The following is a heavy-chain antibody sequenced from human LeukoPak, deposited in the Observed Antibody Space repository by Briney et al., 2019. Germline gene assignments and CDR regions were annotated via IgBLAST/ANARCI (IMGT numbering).Heavy chain of an antibody. Sequence: GESLKISCKSYGFSFTSYWIGWVRQMPGKGLEWMGIIYPGDSDTRYNPSFQRQVIISADKSISTAYLQWSSLKASDTAIYYCARQSTNFYGSGSYVYWGQGTLVTVSS. CDR3: ARQSTNFYGSGSYVY. CDR2: IYPGDSDT. V-gene: IGHV5-51*01. CDR1: GFSFTSYW. J-gene: IGHJ4*02. D-gene: IGHD3-10*01.